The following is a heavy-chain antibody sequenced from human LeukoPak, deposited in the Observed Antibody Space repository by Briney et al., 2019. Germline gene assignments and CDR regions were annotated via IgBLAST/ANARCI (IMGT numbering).Heavy chain of an antibody. CDR2: IYYSGST. CDR3: VKETGYSSGWYYFDY. D-gene: IGHD6-19*01. Sequence: PGGSLRLSCAASGFTFSSYSMNWVRQPPGKGLEWIGSIYYSGSTYYNPSLKSRVTISVDTSKNQFSLKLSSVTAADTAVYYCVKETGYSSGWYYFDYWGQGTLVTVSS. CDR1: GFTFSSYSMN. J-gene: IGHJ4*02. V-gene: IGHV4-59*05.